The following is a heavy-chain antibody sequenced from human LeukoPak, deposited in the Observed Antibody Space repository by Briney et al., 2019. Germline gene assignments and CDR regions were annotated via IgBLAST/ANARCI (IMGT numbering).Heavy chain of an antibody. V-gene: IGHV1-69*04. J-gene: IGHJ4*02. Sequence: GASVTVSCKASGCTFSSYAISWVRQAPGQELEWMGRIIPILGIANYAQKFRGRVTNNADKSTSKAYMELSSLRSEDTAVYYCARVGIAAADLFDYWGQGTLVTVSS. CDR3: ARVGIAAADLFDY. CDR1: GCTFSSYA. CDR2: IIPILGIA. D-gene: IGHD6-13*01.